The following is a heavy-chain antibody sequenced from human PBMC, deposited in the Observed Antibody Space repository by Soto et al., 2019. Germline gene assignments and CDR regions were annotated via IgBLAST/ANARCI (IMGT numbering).Heavy chain of an antibody. V-gene: IGHV3-64D*06. CDR2: ISSNGGST. D-gene: IGHD5-18*01. J-gene: IGHJ4*02. CDR1: GFTFSSYS. Sequence: GGSLRLSCAASGFTFSSYSMNWVRQAPGKGLEYVSAISSNGGSTYYADSVKGRFTISRDNSKNTLYLQMSSLRAEDTAVYYCLVYSYGYRLFDYWGQGTLVTVSS. CDR3: LVYSYGYRLFDY.